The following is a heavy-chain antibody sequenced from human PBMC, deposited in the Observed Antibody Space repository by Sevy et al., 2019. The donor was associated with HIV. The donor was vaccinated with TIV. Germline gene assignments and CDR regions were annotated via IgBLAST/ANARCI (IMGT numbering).Heavy chain of an antibody. CDR3: ARTEEDVSTPKDAFDI. V-gene: IGHV3-30-3*01. J-gene: IGHJ3*02. Sequence: GGSLRLSCAASGFTFSSYAMHWVRQAPGKGLEWVAVISYDGSNKYYADSVKCRFTISRDNSKNTLYLQMNSLRAEDTAVYYCARTEEDVSTPKDAFDIWGQGTMVTVSS. CDR2: ISYDGSNK. CDR1: GFTFSSYA.